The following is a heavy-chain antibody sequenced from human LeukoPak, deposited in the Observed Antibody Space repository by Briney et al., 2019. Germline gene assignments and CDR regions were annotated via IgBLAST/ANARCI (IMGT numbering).Heavy chain of an antibody. Sequence: SQTLSLTCAISGDSVSSNSAAWNWIRQSPSRGLEWLGRTYYRSKLYNDYAVSVKSRITINPDTSKNQFSLQLNSVTPEDTAVHYCARDRSGSGTGGYYYYYGMDAWGQGTTVTVSS. CDR1: GDSVSSNSAA. CDR3: ARDRSGSGTGGYYYYYGMDA. J-gene: IGHJ6*02. V-gene: IGHV6-1*01. CDR2: TYYRSKLYN. D-gene: IGHD3-10*01.